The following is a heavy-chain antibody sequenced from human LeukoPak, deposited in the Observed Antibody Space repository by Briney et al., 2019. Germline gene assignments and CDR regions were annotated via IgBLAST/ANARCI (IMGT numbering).Heavy chain of an antibody. D-gene: IGHD3-3*01. CDR2: IYHSGST. J-gene: IGHJ4*02. CDR1: GGSISSGGYY. Sequence: SETLSLTCTVSGGSISSGGYYWNWIRQPPGKGLEWIGYIYHSGSTYYNPSLKCLVTISLDRSKNQFSLKLSSVTAADTAVYYCARDLTIFGVVLDWGQGTLVAVSS. CDR3: ARDLTIFGVVLD. V-gene: IGHV4-30-2*01.